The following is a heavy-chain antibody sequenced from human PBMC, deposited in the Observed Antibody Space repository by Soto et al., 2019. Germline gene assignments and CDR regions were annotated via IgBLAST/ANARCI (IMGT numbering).Heavy chain of an antibody. J-gene: IGHJ3*02. CDR2: INPSGGST. D-gene: IGHD4-17*01. CDR3: ARVNGGFYGDYEPYYDAFEI. V-gene: IGHV1-46*03. Sequence: ASVKVSCKASGYTFTSYYMHWVRQAPGQGLEWMGIINPSGGSTSYAQKFQGRVTMTRDTSTSTVYMELSSLRSEDTAVYYCARVNGGFYGDYEPYYDAFEIWGQGTMVTVSS. CDR1: GYTFTSYY.